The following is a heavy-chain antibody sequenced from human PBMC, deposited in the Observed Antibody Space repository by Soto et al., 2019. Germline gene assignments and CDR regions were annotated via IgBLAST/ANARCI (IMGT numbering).Heavy chain of an antibody. CDR3: TSRRFGVRRVTTMAV. CDR1: GGSIGGSNYF. CDR2: IYSSGST. D-gene: IGHD3-10*01. V-gene: IGHV4-39*01. J-gene: IGHJ6*02. Sequence: SETLSLTCTVSGGSIGGSNYFWGWIRQSPGTGLEWLGTIYSSGSTYYNPSLKSRITMSLDTSQNQFSLNLGSVTAADTAVYYCTSRRFGVRRVTTMAVCGPGTTVTVSS.